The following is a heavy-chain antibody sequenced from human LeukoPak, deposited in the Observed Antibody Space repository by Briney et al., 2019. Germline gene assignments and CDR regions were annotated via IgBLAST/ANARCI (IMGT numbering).Heavy chain of an antibody. Sequence: PGGSLRLSCAASGITFSDHYMSWIRQAPGKGLEWLSYISSGGDSIYYADSVKGRFTISRVNAKNSLYLQMNSLRAGDTAVYYCARLKLLWSNYFDYWGQGTLVTVSS. CDR3: ARLKLLWSNYFDY. J-gene: IGHJ4*02. D-gene: IGHD2-2*01. CDR1: GITFSDHY. CDR2: ISSGGDSI. V-gene: IGHV3-11*04.